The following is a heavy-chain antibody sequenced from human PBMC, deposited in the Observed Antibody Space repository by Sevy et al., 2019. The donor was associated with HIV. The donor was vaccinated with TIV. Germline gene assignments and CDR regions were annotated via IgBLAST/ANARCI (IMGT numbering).Heavy chain of an antibody. CDR3: ARAPPVRSGDDSLNWFDP. CDR1: GGSISAYY. D-gene: IGHD5-12*01. CDR2: IYYTGST. V-gene: IGHV4-59*01. J-gene: IGHJ5*02. Sequence: SETLSLTCTVSGGSISAYYWSWIRQPPGKGLEYLGYIYYTGSTNYNPSLKSRVTISVDTSKNQFSLKLSSVTAAETAVYYCARAPPVRSGDDSLNWFDPWGQGTLATVSS.